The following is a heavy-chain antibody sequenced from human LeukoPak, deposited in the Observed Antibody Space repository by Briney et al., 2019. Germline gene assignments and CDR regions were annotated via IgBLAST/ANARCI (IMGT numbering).Heavy chain of an antibody. CDR1: GGSISSGSYY. J-gene: IGHJ4*02. CDR3: ARDGGATLY. Sequence: PSETLSLTCTVSGGSISSGSYYWSWIRQPAGKGLEWIGRIYTSGSTNYNPSLKSRIIISVDTSKNQFSLKLSSVTAADTAVYYCARDGGATLYWGQGTLVTVSS. V-gene: IGHV4-61*02. D-gene: IGHD1-26*01. CDR2: IYTSGST.